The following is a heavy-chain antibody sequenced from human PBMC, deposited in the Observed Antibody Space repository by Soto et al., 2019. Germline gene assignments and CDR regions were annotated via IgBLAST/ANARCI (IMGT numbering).Heavy chain of an antibody. V-gene: IGHV4-31*03. CDR2: IYYSGSN. J-gene: IGHJ4*02. CDR1: GGSISSGAHY. D-gene: IGHD4-17*01. Sequence: PSETLSLTCTVSGGSISSGAHYWSWIRQLPGKGLEWIGNIYYSGSNYYNPSLKSRVTISVDTSNNQFSLNLSSVTAADTAIYYCARDRYGVPRGDYFDSWGQGIRVTVSS. CDR3: ARDRYGVPRGDYFDS.